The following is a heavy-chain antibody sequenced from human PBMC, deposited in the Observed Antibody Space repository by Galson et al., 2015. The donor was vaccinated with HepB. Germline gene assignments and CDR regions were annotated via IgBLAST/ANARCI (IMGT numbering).Heavy chain of an antibody. CDR1: GYTLTELS. CDR2: FDPEDGET. CDR3: ATPAGYSSSWYSHYYYGMDV. V-gene: IGHV1-24*01. D-gene: IGHD6-13*01. J-gene: IGHJ6*02. Sequence: SVKVSCKVSGYTLTELSMHWVRQAPGKGLEWMGGFDPEDGETIYAQKFQGRVTMTEDTSTDTAYMELSSLRSEDTAVYYCATPAGYSSSWYSHYYYGMDVWGQGTTVTVSS.